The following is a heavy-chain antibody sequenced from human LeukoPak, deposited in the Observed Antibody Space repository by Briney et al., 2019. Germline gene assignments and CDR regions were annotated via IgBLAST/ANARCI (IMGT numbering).Heavy chain of an antibody. CDR1: GGSISSYY. J-gene: IGHJ4*02. V-gene: IGHV4-4*07. Sequence: PSETLSLTCTVSGGSISSYYWSWIRQPAGKGLEGIGRIYTSGSITYNPSLKSRVSMSVDTSKNQFSLKLSSVTAADTAVYYCARGSRDSSGYYCGFDYWGQGTLVTVSS. D-gene: IGHD3-22*01. CDR3: ARGSRDSSGYYCGFDY. CDR2: IYTSGSI.